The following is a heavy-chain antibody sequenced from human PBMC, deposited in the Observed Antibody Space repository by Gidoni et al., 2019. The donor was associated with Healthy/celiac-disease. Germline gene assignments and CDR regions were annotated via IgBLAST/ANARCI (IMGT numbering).Heavy chain of an antibody. D-gene: IGHD3-3*01. V-gene: IGHV3-49*03. CDR1: VFTFGDYA. CDR2: IRSKDCGRTT. CDR3: TRTHYDFWSGYYTGDY. Sequence: EVQLVVSGGGLVHPGRSLTLSCTASVFTFGDYAMSWLRQAPGKGLGWVGFIRSKDCGRTTEYAASVKGRFTISRDDSKSIAYLQMNSLKTENTAVYYCTRTHYDFWSGYYTGDYWGQGTLVTVSS. J-gene: IGHJ4*02.